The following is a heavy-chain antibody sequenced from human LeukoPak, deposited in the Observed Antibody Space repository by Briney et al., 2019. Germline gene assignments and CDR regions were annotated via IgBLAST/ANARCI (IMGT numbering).Heavy chain of an antibody. CDR1: GFTFSSYW. CDR3: ARESYDSSGYDNWFDP. D-gene: IGHD3-22*01. V-gene: IGHV3-7*01. Sequence: GGSLRLSCAASGFTFSSYWMSWVRQAPGKGLEWVANIKQDGSEKYYVDSVKGRFTISRDNAKNSLYLQMNSLRAEHTAVYYCARESYDSSGYDNWFDPWGQGTLVTVSS. J-gene: IGHJ5*02. CDR2: IKQDGSEK.